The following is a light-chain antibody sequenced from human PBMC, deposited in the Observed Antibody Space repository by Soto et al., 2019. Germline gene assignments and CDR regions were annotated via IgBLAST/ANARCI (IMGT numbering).Light chain of an antibody. Sequence: DIQMTQSPSTLSASVGDRVTITCRASQSISSWLAWYQQKPGKAPKHLIYKASSLESGVPSRFSGSGSGTEFTLTISSLQPDDFATYYCQQYNSYSATFGQGTKVEIK. V-gene: IGKV1-5*03. J-gene: IGKJ1*01. CDR1: QSISSW. CDR2: KAS. CDR3: QQYNSYSAT.